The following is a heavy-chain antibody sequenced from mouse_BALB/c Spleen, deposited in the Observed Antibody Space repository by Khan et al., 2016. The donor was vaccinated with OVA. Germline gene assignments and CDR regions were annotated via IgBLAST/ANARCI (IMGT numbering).Heavy chain of an antibody. CDR2: INTYTGEP. CDR1: GYTFTNYG. CDR3: ARSNGNYWFAY. Sequence: QIQLVQSGPELKKPGETVKISCKASGYTFTNYGMNWVKQAPGKGLQWMGWINTYTGEPTSADDFKGRFAFSLETSDSTAYLQLNNLKNEDTATYFCARSNGNYWFAYWGQGTLVTVSA. J-gene: IGHJ3*01. V-gene: IGHV9-3-1*01. D-gene: IGHD2-1*01.